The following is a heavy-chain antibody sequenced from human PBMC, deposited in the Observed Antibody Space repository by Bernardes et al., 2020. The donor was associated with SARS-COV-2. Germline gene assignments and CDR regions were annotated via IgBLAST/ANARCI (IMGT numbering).Heavy chain of an antibody. V-gene: IGHV4-31*03. CDR1: GGSIISGGFY. J-gene: IGHJ6*02. CDR2: MYSGVGS. Sequence: TLSLTCTVSGGSIISGGFYWSWLRQDPGKGLEWLGFMYSGVGSSYNPSLQSRISISLDPARNQFSLNLKSVTAADTAVYYCARGGFSITSFGVVIRYGMDVWGQGTTVTVSS. D-gene: IGHD3-3*01. CDR3: ARGGFSITSFGVVIRYGMDV.